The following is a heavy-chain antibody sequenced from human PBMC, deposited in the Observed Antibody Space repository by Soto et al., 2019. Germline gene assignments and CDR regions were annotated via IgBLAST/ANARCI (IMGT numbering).Heavy chain of an antibody. Sequence: LSLTCTVSGGSINSDDSYWSWLRQPPGRGLEWIGYIYDSETTYYNPSLKSRVTISVATSKNQFSLKLNSVTAADTAVYYCARDRQSEIVAMLASNGMDVCGQGTTVTVSS. J-gene: IGHJ6*02. V-gene: IGHV4-30-4*01. CDR1: GGSINSDDSY. D-gene: IGHD5-12*01. CDR2: IYDSETT. CDR3: ARDRQSEIVAMLASNGMDV.